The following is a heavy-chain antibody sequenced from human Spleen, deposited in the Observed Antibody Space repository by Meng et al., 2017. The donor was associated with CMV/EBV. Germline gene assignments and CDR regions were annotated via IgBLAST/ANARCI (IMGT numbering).Heavy chain of an antibody. CDR2: ISYDGSDK. V-gene: IGHV3-30*04. D-gene: IGHD2-2*03. Sequence: GESLKISCAASGFTFSSYAMHWVRQAPGKGLEWVAVISYDGSDKYYADSVKGRFTISRDNSKNTLYLQMNSLRAEDTAVYYCARDPPMDAAYYYYYGMDVWGQGTTVTVSS. CDR1: GFTFSSYA. J-gene: IGHJ6*02. CDR3: ARDPPMDAAYYYYYGMDV.